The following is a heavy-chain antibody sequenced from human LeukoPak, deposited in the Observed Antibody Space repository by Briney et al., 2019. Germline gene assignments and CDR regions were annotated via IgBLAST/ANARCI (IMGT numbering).Heavy chain of an antibody. CDR1: GGSISSSSYY. Sequence: SETLSLTCTVSGGSISSSSYYWGWIRQPPGKGLEWIGSIYYSGSTYYNPSLKSRVTISVDTSKNQFSLKLSSVTAADTAVYYCATLVATTKESGVDYWGQGTLVTVSS. D-gene: IGHD5-12*01. CDR2: IYYSGST. J-gene: IGHJ4*02. CDR3: ATLVATTKESGVDY. V-gene: IGHV4-39*01.